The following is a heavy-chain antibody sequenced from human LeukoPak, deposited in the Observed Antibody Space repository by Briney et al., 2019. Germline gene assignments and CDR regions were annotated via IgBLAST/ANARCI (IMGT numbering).Heavy chain of an antibody. V-gene: IGHV3-11*04. J-gene: IGHJ4*02. CDR2: ISSSGSTT. CDR1: GFTFSDYY. CDR3: AKDSEYYGSGSYYPTLDY. D-gene: IGHD3-10*01. Sequence: GGSLRLSCAASGFTFSDYYMSWIRQAPGKGLEWVSYISSSGSTTYYADSVKGRFTISRDNAKNSLYLQMNSLRAEDTAVYYCAKDSEYYGSGSYYPTLDYWGQGTLVTVSS.